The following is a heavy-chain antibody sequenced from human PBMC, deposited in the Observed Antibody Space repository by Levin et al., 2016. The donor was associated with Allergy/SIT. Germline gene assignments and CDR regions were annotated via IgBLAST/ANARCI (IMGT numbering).Heavy chain of an antibody. CDR3: ARDSLTIFGVTDYYMDV. CDR2: INAGNGNT. V-gene: IGHV1-3*01. CDR1: GYTFTSYA. Sequence: ASVKVSCKASGYTFTSYAMHWVRQAPGQRLEWMGWINAGNGNTKYSQKFQGRVTITRDTSASTAYMELSSLRSEDTAVYYCARDSLTIFGVTDYYMDVWGKGTTVTVSS. D-gene: IGHD3-3*01. J-gene: IGHJ6*03.